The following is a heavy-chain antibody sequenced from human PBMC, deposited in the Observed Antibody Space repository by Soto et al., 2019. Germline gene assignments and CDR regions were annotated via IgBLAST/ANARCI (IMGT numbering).Heavy chain of an antibody. CDR2: IKQDGSER. CDR3: ARMWLFNPFDY. CDR1: GFTFSTYW. D-gene: IGHD3-22*01. Sequence: EVQLVESGGGLVQPGRSLRLSCAASGFTFSTYWLSWVRQAPGKGLEWVAGIKQDGSERYYVDSVKGRFTISRDNAKNSVYLQMNSLRAEDTAVYYCARMWLFNPFDYWGQGTLVTVSS. J-gene: IGHJ4*02. V-gene: IGHV3-7*01.